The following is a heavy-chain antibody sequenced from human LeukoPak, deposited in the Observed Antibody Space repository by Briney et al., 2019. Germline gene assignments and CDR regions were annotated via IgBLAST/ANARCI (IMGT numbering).Heavy chain of an antibody. V-gene: IGHV4-59*04. J-gene: IGHJ5*02. CDR2: IYYSGST. CDR1: GGSISSYY. Sequence: SETLSLTCTVSGGSISSYYWSWIRQPPGKGLEWIGYIYYSGSTYYNPSLKSRVTISVDTSKNQFSLKLSSVTAADTAVYYCALKGSRGGFDPWGQGTLVTVSS. D-gene: IGHD2-15*01. CDR3: ALKGSRGGFDP.